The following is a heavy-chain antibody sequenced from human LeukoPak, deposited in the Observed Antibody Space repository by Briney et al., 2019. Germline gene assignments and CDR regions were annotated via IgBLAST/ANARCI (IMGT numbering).Heavy chain of an antibody. Sequence: ASVKVSCKVSGYTLTELSMHWVRQAPGKGLEWMGGFDPEDGETIYAQKFQGRVTMTEDTSTDTAYMELSSLRSEDTAVYYCATGIERYCSGGSCHYRRAFDCWGQGTLVTVSS. J-gene: IGHJ4*02. D-gene: IGHD2-15*01. CDR2: FDPEDGET. CDR3: ATGIERYCSGGSCHYRRAFDC. CDR1: GYTLTELS. V-gene: IGHV1-24*01.